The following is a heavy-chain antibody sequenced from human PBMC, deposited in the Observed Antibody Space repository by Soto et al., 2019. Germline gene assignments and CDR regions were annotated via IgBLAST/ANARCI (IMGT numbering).Heavy chain of an antibody. J-gene: IGHJ6*02. Sequence: ASVNVSCKASGYTFTGYYMLWVRQAPGQGLEGMGWINPNSGGTNYPQKFQGWVTMTRDTSISTAYMELSRLRSDDTAVYYCARDSGFWSDYGMDVWGQGTTVTVSS. CDR2: INPNSGGT. CDR1: GYTFTGYY. D-gene: IGHD3-3*01. CDR3: ARDSGFWSDYGMDV. V-gene: IGHV1-2*04.